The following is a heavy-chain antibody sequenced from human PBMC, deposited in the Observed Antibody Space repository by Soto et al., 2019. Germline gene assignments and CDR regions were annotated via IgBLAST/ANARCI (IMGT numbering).Heavy chain of an antibody. V-gene: IGHV3-33*01. CDR3: ARDTRRFCGGDCYQNDY. D-gene: IGHD2-21*02. CDR1: GFTFSSYG. J-gene: IGHJ4*02. Sequence: QVQLVESGGGVVQPGRSLRLSCAASGFTFSSYGMHWVRQAPGKGLEWVAVIWYDGSNKYYADSVKGRFTISRDNSKNTLDLQMNSLRAEDTTVYYCARDTRRFCGGDCYQNDYWGQGTLVTVSS. CDR2: IWYDGSNK.